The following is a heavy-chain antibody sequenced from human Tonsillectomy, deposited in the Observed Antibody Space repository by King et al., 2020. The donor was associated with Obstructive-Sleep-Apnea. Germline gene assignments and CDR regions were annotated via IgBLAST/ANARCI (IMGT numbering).Heavy chain of an antibody. CDR2: LRYDGSSK. J-gene: IGHJ4*02. D-gene: IGHD6-13*01. CDR1: GFTFSSDG. Sequence: QLVQSGGGVVQPGRSLRLSCAASGFTFSSDGMHWVRQAPGKGLEWGAFLRYDGSSKYYADSVKGRFTISRYNSKNTLYLQMNSLRTEDTAVYYCAKALSSWDYWGQGTLVTVSS. CDR3: AKALSSWDY. V-gene: IGHV3-30*02.